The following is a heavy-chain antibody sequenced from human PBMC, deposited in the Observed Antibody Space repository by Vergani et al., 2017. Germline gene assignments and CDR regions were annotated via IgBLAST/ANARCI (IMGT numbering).Heavy chain of an antibody. V-gene: IGHV3-33*01. CDR2: IWYDGSNK. Sequence: QVQLVESVGGVVQPVRSLRLSCAASGFTFSSYGMHWVRQAPGKGLEWVAVIWYDGSNKYYADSVKGRFTISRDNSKNTLYLQMNSRRAEDTAVYYCARSTPLGWFDPWGQGTLVTVSS. J-gene: IGHJ5*02. CDR1: GFTFSSYG. CDR3: ARSTPLGWFDP. D-gene: IGHD2-15*01.